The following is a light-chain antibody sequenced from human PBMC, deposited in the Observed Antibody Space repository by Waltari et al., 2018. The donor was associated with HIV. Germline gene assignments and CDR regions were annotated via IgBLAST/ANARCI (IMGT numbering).Light chain of an antibody. Sequence: QPVLTQPPSASGTPGHGVTISCSGSNSNIGANSVYWYQHLPGMAPKLLIYRNNRRPSGIPDRFSGSRSGTSASLANSGLRSEDEADYYCATWDDSLIWVFGGGTKLTVL. V-gene: IGLV1-47*01. CDR1: NSNIGANS. J-gene: IGLJ3*02. CDR3: ATWDDSLIWV. CDR2: RNN.